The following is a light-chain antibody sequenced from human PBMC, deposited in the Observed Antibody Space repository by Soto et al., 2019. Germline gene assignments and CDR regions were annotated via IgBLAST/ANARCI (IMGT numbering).Light chain of an antibody. CDR2: ATS. CDR1: QSVGNN. V-gene: IGKV3-15*01. CDR3: QQYGDWPLT. Sequence: EIVLTQSPATLSVSPGERATLSCRASQSVGNNFAWYQQKPGQAPRLLIFATSTRATGVPARFSGSGSGTECTLTISSLQSEDFAVYYSQQYGDWPLTFGGGATVEIE. J-gene: IGKJ4*01.